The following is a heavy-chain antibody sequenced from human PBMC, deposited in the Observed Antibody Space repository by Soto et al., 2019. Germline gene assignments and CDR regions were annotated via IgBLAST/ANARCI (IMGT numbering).Heavy chain of an antibody. J-gene: IGHJ4*02. Sequence: EVQLVESGGGLVKPGESLRVSCAASGFTFSTAWMTWVRQTPGKGLEWVGRIKRKSDGETIDYAAPVTGRFTISRDDSKNTLDLQMNRLKTEDTGVYYCTTISGYDTSWDHWGQGTLVTVSS. D-gene: IGHD5-12*01. CDR1: GFTFSTAW. CDR2: IKRKSDGETI. CDR3: TTISGYDTSWDH. V-gene: IGHV3-15*01.